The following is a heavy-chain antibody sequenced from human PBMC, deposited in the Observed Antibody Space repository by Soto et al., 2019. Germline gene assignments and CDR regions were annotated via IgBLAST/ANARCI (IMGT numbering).Heavy chain of an antibody. V-gene: IGHV4-34*01. Sequence: QVQLQQWGAGLLKPSETLSLTCAVYGGSFSGYYWSWIRQPPGKGLEWIGEINHSGSTNYNPSLNSRVTISVATYKNQFSLKLSSVTAADTAVYYCARDDYRSGSCCHDYWGQGTLVTVSS. D-gene: IGHD3-10*01. CDR3: ARDDYRSGSCCHDY. J-gene: IGHJ4*02. CDR1: GGSFSGYY. CDR2: INHSGST.